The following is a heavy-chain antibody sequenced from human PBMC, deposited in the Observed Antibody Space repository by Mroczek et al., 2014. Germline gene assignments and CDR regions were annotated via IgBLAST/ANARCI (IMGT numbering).Heavy chain of an antibody. J-gene: IGHJ4*02. V-gene: IGHV2-26*01. D-gene: IGHD5-18*01. CDR1: GFSLSNARMG. CDR2: IFSNDEK. CDR3: ARMSGYSYGTAYGGNSPRTPVFDY. Sequence: ESGPVLVKPTETLTLTCTASGFSLSNARMGVSWIRQPPGKALEWLAHIFSNDEKSYSTSLKSRLTISKDTSKIQVVLTMTNMDPVDTATYYCARMSGYSYGTAYGGNSPRTPVFDYWGQGTLVTVS.